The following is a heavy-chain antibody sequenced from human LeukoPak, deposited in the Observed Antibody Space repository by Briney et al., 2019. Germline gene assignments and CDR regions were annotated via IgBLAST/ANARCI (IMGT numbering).Heavy chain of an antibody. CDR2: ISSSGSTI. J-gene: IGHJ4*02. CDR1: GFTFSDYY. D-gene: IGHD6-13*01. Sequence: GGSLRLSCAASGFTFSDYYMSWIRQAPGKGLEWVSYISSSGSTIYYADSVKGRFTIYRDNAKNSLYLQMNSLRAEDTAVYYCARDAGRVGAKQQLANYWGQGTLVTVSS. CDR3: ARDAGRVGAKQQLANY. V-gene: IGHV3-11*01.